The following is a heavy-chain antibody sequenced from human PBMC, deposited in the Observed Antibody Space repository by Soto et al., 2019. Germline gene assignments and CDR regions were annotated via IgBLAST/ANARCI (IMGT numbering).Heavy chain of an antibody. D-gene: IGHD6-13*01. V-gene: IGHV3-9*01. CDR1: GFTFDDYA. J-gene: IGHJ3*02. Sequence: GGSLRLSCAASGFTFDDYAMHWVRQAPGKGLEWVSGISWNSGSIGYADSVKGRFTISRDNAKNSLYLQMNSLRAEDTALYYCAKEFGYSSSWGDAFDIWGQGTMVTVSS. CDR3: AKEFGYSSSWGDAFDI. CDR2: ISWNSGSI.